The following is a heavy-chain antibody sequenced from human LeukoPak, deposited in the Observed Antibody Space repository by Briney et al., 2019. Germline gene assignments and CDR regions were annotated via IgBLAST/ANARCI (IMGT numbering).Heavy chain of an antibody. CDR2: IIPIFGTA. J-gene: IGHJ4*02. Sequence: VASVKVSCKSSGGTFSSYAIIWVRQAPGQGLKWMGGIIPIFGTANYAQKFQGRVTITADESTSTAYMELSSLRPEDTAVYYCARTAKPNYYDSSGYFALGYWGQGTLVTVSS. CDR3: ARTAKPNYYDSSGYFALGY. CDR1: GGTFSSYA. D-gene: IGHD3-22*01. V-gene: IGHV1-69*13.